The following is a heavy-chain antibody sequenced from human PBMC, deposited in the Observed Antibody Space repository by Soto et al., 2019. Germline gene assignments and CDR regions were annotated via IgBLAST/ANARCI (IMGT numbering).Heavy chain of an antibody. J-gene: IGHJ4*02. CDR3: ARRAETNGWNGFGADKYYFDF. CDR2: LNPNTGNS. V-gene: IGHV1-8*01. Sequence: QVQLVQSGAEVRKPGASVKVSCEASGYTFTSYDIYWVRQATGQGLEWMGWLNPNTGNSGYAQKFQGRITVTSDTAINTVHMELCSLRSEDTAVYYCARRAETNGWNGFGADKYYFDFWGQGTLVTVSS. D-gene: IGHD1-1*01. CDR1: GYTFTSYD.